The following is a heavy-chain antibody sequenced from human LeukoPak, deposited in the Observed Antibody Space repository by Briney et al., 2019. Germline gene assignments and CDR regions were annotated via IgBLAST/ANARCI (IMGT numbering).Heavy chain of an antibody. D-gene: IGHD3-10*01. J-gene: IGHJ4*02. CDR1: GGSLSSGDYY. V-gene: IGHV4-30-4*08. Sequence: SQTLSLTCTVSGGSLSSGDYYWSWIRQPPGKGLEWIGYIYYSGSTYCNPSLKSRVTISVDTSKNQFSLKLSSVTAAGTAVYYCASADYYGSGSYPPFDYWGQGTLVTVSS. CDR2: IYYSGST. CDR3: ASADYYGSGSYPPFDY.